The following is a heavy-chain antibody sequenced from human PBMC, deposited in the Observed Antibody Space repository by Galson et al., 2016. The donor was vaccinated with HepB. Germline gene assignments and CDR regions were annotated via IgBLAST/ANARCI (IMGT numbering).Heavy chain of an antibody. Sequence: SLRLSCAASGFTFGSYSMNWVRQAPGQGLEWVSYTRSGSDAIYYAASVKGRFTMSRDHVKNSLYLQMNSLRDEDTAVYYGARSSWSSGCWCSKYYWGQGTLVTVSS. J-gene: IGHJ4*02. D-gene: IGHD6-19*01. CDR1: GFTFGSYS. CDR3: ARSSWSSGCWCSKYY. CDR2: TRSGSDAI. V-gene: IGHV3-48*02.